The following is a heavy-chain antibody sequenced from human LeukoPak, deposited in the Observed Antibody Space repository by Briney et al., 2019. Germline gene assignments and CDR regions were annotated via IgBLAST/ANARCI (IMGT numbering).Heavy chain of an antibody. J-gene: IGHJ5*02. D-gene: IGHD3-9*01. Sequence: ASVKVSCKTSIYTFSAYYTHWVRQAPGQGLEWMGVINPSGDSTSYAQKFQGRVTVTGDPSTDTVYMELSSLTSEDTAVYYCTRDLRGDSNWFDPWGQGTLVTVSS. CDR2: INPSGDST. V-gene: IGHV1-46*01. CDR1: IYTFSAYY. CDR3: TRDLRGDSNWFDP.